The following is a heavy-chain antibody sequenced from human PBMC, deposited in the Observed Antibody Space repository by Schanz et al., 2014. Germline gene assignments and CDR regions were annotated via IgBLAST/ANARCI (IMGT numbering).Heavy chain of an antibody. J-gene: IGHJ6*02. CDR3: ARDQVIYGMDV. D-gene: IGHD2-21*01. V-gene: IGHV3-66*01. CDR2: IKISGDV. Sequence: EVQLVESGGGLVQPGESLRVSCAASGFTFGTFWMSWVRQAPGKGLEWISYIKISGDVFYTDSVKGRFTISRDNSKNTLYLQMNSLRAEDTAVYYCARDQVIYGMDVWGQGTTVTVSS. CDR1: GFTFGTFW.